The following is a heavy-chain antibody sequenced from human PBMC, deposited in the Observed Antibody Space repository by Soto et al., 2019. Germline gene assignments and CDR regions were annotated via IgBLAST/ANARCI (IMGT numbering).Heavy chain of an antibody. V-gene: IGHV3-23*01. D-gene: IGHD6-13*01. CDR3: AKRSSSWVFDY. J-gene: IGHJ4*02. Sequence: EVQLLESGGGLVQPGGSLRLSCAASGFTFSSYAMSWVRQAPGKGLEWVSVISGSGDSTYYADSVKGRFTISRDNPKNTLYLQMNSLRAEDTAVYCCAKRSSSWVFDYWCQGTLVTVSS. CDR2: ISGSGDST. CDR1: GFTFSSYA.